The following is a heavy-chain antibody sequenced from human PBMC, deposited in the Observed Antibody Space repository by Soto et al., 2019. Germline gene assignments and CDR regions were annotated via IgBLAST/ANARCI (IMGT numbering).Heavy chain of an antibody. Sequence: SETLSLTCNVSGGSISNYYWTWVRQSPEKGLEWIGYMYYNGNINYNPSLQSRVTISIDTSKNQFSLTLKSVTAADTAVYYCASGGNRFEPWGQGALVT. CDR2: MYYNGNI. CDR3: ASGGNRFEP. CDR1: GGSISNYY. J-gene: IGHJ5*02. V-gene: IGHV4-59*01. D-gene: IGHD3-16*01.